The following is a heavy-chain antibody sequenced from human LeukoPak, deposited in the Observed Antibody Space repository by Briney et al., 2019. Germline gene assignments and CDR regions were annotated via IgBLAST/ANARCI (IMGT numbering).Heavy chain of an antibody. D-gene: IGHD5-24*01. CDR2: INSDGSST. V-gene: IGHV3-74*01. J-gene: IGHJ5*02. CDR1: GFTFSSYW. Sequence: GGSLRLSCAASGFTFSSYWMHWVRQAPGKGLVWVSRINSDGSSTSYADSVKGRFTISRDNAKNTLYLQMNSLGAEDTAVYYCAREERWLQPNWFDPWGQGTLVTVSS. CDR3: AREERWLQPNWFDP.